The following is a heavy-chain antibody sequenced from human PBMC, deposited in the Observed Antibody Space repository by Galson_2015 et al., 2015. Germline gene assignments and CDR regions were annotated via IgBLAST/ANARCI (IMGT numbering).Heavy chain of an antibody. V-gene: IGHV3-15*01. Sequence: SLRLSCAASGLTFSNAWLRWVRQAPGKGLEWVGRIKSKTDGGTTDYAAPVKGRFTISRDDSKNTLSLQMNSLKTEDTAVYDGTTYYEVLTGHVDYWGQGTLVTVSS. J-gene: IGHJ4*02. D-gene: IGHD3-9*01. CDR3: TTYYEVLTGHVDY. CDR1: GLTFSNAW. CDR2: IKSKTDGGTT.